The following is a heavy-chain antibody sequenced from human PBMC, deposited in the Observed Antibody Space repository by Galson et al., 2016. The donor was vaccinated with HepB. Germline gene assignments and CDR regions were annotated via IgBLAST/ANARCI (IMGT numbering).Heavy chain of an antibody. CDR2: ISGGGGNT. D-gene: IGHD3-22*01. Sequence: SLRLSCAASGFTFNAYAMSWVRQAPGKGLEWVSSISGGGGNTYYADSVRDRFTISRDNSMNTLSLQMDSLRAEDTAVYYCAKDIHGYYRPFDSWGQGTTVTVSS. V-gene: IGHV3-23*01. CDR3: AKDIHGYYRPFDS. CDR1: GFTFNAYA. J-gene: IGHJ4*02.